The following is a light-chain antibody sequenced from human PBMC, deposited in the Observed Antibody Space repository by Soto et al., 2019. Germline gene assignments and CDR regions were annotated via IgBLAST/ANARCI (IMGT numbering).Light chain of an antibody. CDR3: QQYGSSGT. V-gene: IGKV3-20*01. J-gene: IGKJ1*01. CDR1: QSVSSSY. Sequence: DIGLTQSPGTLSLYPGDRATHSCRASQSVSSSYLAWYQQKPGQAPRLLIYGASNRATGIPDRFSGSGSGTDFTLTISRLEPEDFAVYYCQQYGSSGTFGQVTMVDI. CDR2: GAS.